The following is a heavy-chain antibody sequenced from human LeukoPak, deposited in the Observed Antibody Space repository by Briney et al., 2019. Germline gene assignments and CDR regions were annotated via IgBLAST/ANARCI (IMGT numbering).Heavy chain of an antibody. D-gene: IGHD5-18*01. V-gene: IGHV1-2*07. J-gene: IGHJ4*02. CDR3: ARDGYNYGYPYLDY. CDR2: INPKNGDT. CDR1: GYTFTEYY. Sequence: ASVKVSCKASGYTFTEYYIHWLRQAPGQGLEWMGWINPKNGDTHYAHKFQGRVTMTKDTSISTAYMELTRLTSDDTAVYYCARDGYNYGYPYLDYWGQGTLVTVSS.